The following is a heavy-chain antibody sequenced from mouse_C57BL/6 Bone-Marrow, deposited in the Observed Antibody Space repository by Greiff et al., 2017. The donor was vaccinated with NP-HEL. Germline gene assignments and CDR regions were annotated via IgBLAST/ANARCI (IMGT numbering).Heavy chain of an antibody. CDR1: GYTFTSYW. D-gene: IGHD1-1*01. CDR2: INPSNGGT. V-gene: IGHV1-53*01. J-gene: IGHJ4*01. Sequence: QVQLQQPGTELVKPGASVKLSCKASGYTFTSYWMHWVKQRPGQGLEWIGNINPSNGGTNYNEKFKSKATLTVDKSSSTAYMQLSSLTSEDSAVYYCDRERIGITTVVSPYYDMDDWGQGTSVTVSS. CDR3: DRERIGITTVVSPYYDMDD.